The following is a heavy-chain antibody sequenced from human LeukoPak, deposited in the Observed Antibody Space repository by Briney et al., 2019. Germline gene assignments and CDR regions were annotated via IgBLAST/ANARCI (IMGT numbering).Heavy chain of an antibody. CDR2: ISSSSSYI. V-gene: IGHV3-21*01. D-gene: IGHD6-19*01. CDR3: ARVETVAGMVY. J-gene: IGHJ4*02. Sequence: GGSLRLSCAASGFTFSSDSMNWVRQAPGKGLEWVSSISSSSSYIFYADSVKGRFTVSRDNAKNSLYLQMNSLRAEDTAVYYCARVETVAGMVYWGQGTLVTVSS. CDR1: GFTFSSDS.